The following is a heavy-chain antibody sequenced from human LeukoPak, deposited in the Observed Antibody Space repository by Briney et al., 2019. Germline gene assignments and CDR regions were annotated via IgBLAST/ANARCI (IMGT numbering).Heavy chain of an antibody. D-gene: IGHD2-2*01. J-gene: IGHJ6*03. CDR2: ISSRGTTI. CDR3: ARDALPAASVRYYYYYMDV. V-gene: IGHV3-48*04. CDR1: GFTFSGYS. Sequence: QPGGSLRLSCAASGFTFSGYSMNWVRQAPGKGLEWVSYISSRGTTIYYADSVKGRFTISRDNAKNSLYLQMNSLRAEDTAVYYCARDALPAASVRYYYYYMDVWGKGTTVTISS.